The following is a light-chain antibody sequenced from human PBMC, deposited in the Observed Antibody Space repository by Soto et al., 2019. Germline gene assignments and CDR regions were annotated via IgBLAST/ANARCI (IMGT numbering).Light chain of an antibody. J-gene: IGKJ1*01. CDR3: QQDNNWCT. V-gene: IGKV3-15*01. CDR2: GAS. CDR1: QSVSSS. Sequence: EVVMTQSPATLSMSPGERATLSCRASQSVSSSLAWYQQKPGQAPRLLIYGASTRATGIPDRFSGSGSETEFTLTISSLHAEDFAIYYCQQDNNWCTFGQGTKVEIK.